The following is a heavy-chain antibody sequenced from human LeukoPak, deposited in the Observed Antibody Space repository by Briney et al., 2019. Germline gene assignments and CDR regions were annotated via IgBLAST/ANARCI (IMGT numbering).Heavy chain of an antibody. CDR3: ARGRGYDRTGYVYYFDF. Sequence: ASVKVSCKASGYTFTCYYMHWVRQAPGQGLEWMGWINPNSGGTNYAQKFQGRVTMTRDTSISTAYMELSRLRSDDTAVYYCARGRGYDRTGYVYYFDFWGQGTLVTVSS. D-gene: IGHD3-22*01. J-gene: IGHJ4*02. CDR1: GYTFTCYY. CDR2: INPNSGGT. V-gene: IGHV1-2*02.